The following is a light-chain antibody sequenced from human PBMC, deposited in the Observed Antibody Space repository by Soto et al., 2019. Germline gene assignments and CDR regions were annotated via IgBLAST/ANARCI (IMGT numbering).Light chain of an antibody. CDR3: QQLFMYPPT. CDR1: QGIINY. Sequence: IQLTQSPSSLSASMGDRVTITCRASQGIINYLAWYQQKPGKAPKLLIYGASALQGGVPSRFSGSGSGTDFTLTVSSLQPEDLATYYCQQLFMYPPTFGPGTKVDIK. J-gene: IGKJ3*01. CDR2: GAS. V-gene: IGKV1-9*01.